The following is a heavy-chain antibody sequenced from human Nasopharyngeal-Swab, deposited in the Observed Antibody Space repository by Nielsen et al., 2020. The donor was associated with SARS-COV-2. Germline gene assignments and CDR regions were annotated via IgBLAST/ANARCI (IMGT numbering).Heavy chain of an antibody. D-gene: IGHD2-15*01. J-gene: IGHJ5*02. Sequence: WVRQAPGQGLEWMGGFDPEDGETIYAQKFQGRVTMTEDTSTDAAYMELSSLRSEDTAVYYCATGPVVAATEWFDPWGQGTLVTVS. CDR3: ATGPVVAATEWFDP. CDR2: FDPEDGET. V-gene: IGHV1-24*01.